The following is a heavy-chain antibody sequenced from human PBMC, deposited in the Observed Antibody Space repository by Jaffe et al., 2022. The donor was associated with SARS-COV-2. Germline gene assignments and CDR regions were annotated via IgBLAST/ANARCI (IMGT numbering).Heavy chain of an antibody. V-gene: IGHV4-61*02. CDR1: GASISSDNYY. J-gene: IGHJ4*02. CDR2: IYFTGST. Sequence: QVQLQESGPGLVKPSQTLSLTCTVSGASISSDNYYWSWIRQPAGKRLEWIGRIYFTGSTNYNPSLKSRVTISVDTSKNQVSLRLSSVTAADTAMYYCAGSTWVLPNAAVDFWGQGTLVTVSS. CDR3: AGSTWVLPNAAVDF. D-gene: IGHD3-22*01.